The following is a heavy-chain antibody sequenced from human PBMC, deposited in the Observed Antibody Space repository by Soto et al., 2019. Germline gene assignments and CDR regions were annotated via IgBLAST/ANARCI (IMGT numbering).Heavy chain of an antibody. Sequence: QVHLIQSGAEVKKPGSSVKVSCKAAGGTFNTYTLIWVRQAPGHGLEWMGRIIPMLTVTNSAQKFQGRLTLTADKSTGTAFMELTSLRSDDTAVYYCSIGIWSAETFDVWGQGTMVTVSS. D-gene: IGHD3-3*02. V-gene: IGHV1-69*02. CDR3: SIGIWSAETFDV. J-gene: IGHJ3*01. CDR2: IIPMLTVT. CDR1: GGTFNTYT.